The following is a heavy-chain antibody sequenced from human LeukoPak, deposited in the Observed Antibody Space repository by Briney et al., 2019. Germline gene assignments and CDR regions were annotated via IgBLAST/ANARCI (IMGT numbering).Heavy chain of an antibody. V-gene: IGHV4-59*08. J-gene: IGHJ4*02. D-gene: IGHD1-14*01. CDR2: INYSGST. CDR3: ARQHSPGYFDY. Sequence: SETLSLTCTVSGGSINTYFWTWIRQPPGKGLEWIGYINYSGSTNSNPSLKSRLAMSVDTSKDLFSVKLSSVTAADTAVYYCARQHSPGYFDYWGQGTLVTVSS. CDR1: GGSINTYF.